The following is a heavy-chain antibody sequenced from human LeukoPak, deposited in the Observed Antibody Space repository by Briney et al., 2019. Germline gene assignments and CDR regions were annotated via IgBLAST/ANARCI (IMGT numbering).Heavy chain of an antibody. CDR3: TRLQPYSSPDY. Sequence: GGSLRLSCAASGFSFSSYDMSWVRQAPGKGLEWVSAIRESGESTYYADSVKGRFTISRDNAKNTLYLQMNTLRAEDTAVYYCTRLQPYSSPDYWGQGTLVTVSS. V-gene: IGHV3-23*01. D-gene: IGHD3-22*01. CDR1: GFSFSSYD. CDR2: IRESGEST. J-gene: IGHJ4*02.